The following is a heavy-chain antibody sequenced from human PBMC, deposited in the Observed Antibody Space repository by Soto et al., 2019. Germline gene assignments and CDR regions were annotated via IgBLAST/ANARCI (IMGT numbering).Heavy chain of an antibody. CDR1: GFTFSSYA. V-gene: IGHV3-23*01. Sequence: GGSLRLSCAASGFTFSSYAMSWVRQAPGKGLEWVSAISGSGGSTYYADSLKGRFTISRANSKNTLYLQMNSRSAEDTAVYYCAKTLENMVRGVSITYYFDYWGQGTLVTVSS. CDR3: AKTLENMVRGVSITYYFDY. CDR2: ISGSGGST. J-gene: IGHJ4*02. D-gene: IGHD3-10*01.